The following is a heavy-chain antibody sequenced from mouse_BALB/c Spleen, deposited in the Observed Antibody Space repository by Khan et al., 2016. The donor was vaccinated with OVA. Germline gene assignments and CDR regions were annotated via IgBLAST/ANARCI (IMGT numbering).Heavy chain of an antibody. CDR2: IDPANGDT. D-gene: IGHD2-1*01. J-gene: IGHJ3*01. CDR1: DFNIKDTY. CDR3: ATLYGSPFTY. V-gene: IGHV14-3*02. Sequence: VRLQQSGAELVKPGASVKLSCTASDFNIKDTYIHWVKERPEQGPEWIGRIDPANGDTKYDPKFQGKATITADTSSNTAYLQLSSLTSEDTAVYYCATLYGSPFTYWGQGTLVTVSA.